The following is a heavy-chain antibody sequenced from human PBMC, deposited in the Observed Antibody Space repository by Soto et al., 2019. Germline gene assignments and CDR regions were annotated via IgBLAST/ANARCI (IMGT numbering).Heavy chain of an antibody. J-gene: IGHJ4*02. V-gene: IGHV1-18*01. CDR3: ARDKLEAGSSSVTPSDY. D-gene: IGHD3-10*01. CDR1: GYTFTSYG. Sequence: ASVKVSCKASGYTFTSYGISWVRQAPGQGLEWMGWISAYNGNTNYAQKLQGRVTMTTDTSTSTAYMELRSLRSDDTAVYYCARDKLEAGSSSVTPSDYWGQGTLVTGSS. CDR2: ISAYNGNT.